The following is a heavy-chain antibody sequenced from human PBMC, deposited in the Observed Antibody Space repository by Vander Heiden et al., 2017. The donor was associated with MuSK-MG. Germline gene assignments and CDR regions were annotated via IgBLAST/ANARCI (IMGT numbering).Heavy chain of an antibody. J-gene: IGHJ4*02. D-gene: IGHD3-10*01. CDR1: GFTFRSYG. CDR2: ISISSGVI. CDR3: AREFSMVRGVIGY. V-gene: IGHV3-48*02. Sequence: EVLLVESGGGLVKPGGSLRLSCSASGFTFRSYGINWVRQAPGKGLEWLSYISISSGVIHYADSVKGRFSTSRDDAKKSVYLQLNSLRDEDTAVYYCAREFSMVRGVIGYWGQRTLVTVSS.